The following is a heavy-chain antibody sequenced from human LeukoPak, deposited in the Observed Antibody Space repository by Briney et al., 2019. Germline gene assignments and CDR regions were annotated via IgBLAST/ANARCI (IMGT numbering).Heavy chain of an antibody. V-gene: IGHV5-51*01. CDR1: GYSFIIYW. D-gene: IGHD4-17*01. CDR3: ARHSSWSSVTTPFDY. CDR2: IYPGDSDT. Sequence: GESLQISCKGSGYSFIIYWIGWVRQMPGKGLEWMGIIYPGDSDTRYSPSFQGQVTISADKSISTAYLQWSSLEASDTVIYYCARHSSWSSVTTPFDYWGQGTLVTVSS. J-gene: IGHJ4*02.